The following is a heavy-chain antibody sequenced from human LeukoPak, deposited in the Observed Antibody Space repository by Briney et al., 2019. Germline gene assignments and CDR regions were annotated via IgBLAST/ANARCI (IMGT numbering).Heavy chain of an antibody. J-gene: IGHJ4*02. CDR2: ISSSSSYI. Sequence: PGGSLRLSCAASGFTFSSYSMNWVRQAPGKGLEWVSSISSSSSYIYYADSVKGRFTISRDNAKNSLCLQMNSLRAEDTAVYYCARDLVWPPQQFDYWGQGTLSPSPQ. CDR1: GFTFSSYS. CDR3: ARDLVWPPQQFDY. V-gene: IGHV3-21*01. D-gene: IGHD1-1*01.